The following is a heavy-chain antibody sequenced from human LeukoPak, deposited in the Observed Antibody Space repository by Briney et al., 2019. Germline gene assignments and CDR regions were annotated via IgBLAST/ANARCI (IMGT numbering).Heavy chain of an antibody. CDR1: GFTFSSYA. Sequence: GGSLRLSCAASGFTFSSYAMSWVRQAPGKGLEWVSAISGSDRSTYYADSVKGRFTISRDNSKNTLYLQMNSLRAEDTAVYYCAKDRIVVSYYFDYWGQGTLVTVSS. CDR2: ISGSDRST. CDR3: AKDRIVVSYYFDY. V-gene: IGHV3-23*01. J-gene: IGHJ4*02. D-gene: IGHD3-22*01.